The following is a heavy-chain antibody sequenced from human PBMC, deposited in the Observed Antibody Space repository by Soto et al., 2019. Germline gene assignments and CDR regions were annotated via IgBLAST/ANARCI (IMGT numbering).Heavy chain of an antibody. CDR2: IYSGDST. V-gene: IGHV3-53*01. D-gene: IGHD5-12*01. CDR3: ARDGDNYGGYYYYGMDV. J-gene: IGHJ6*02. CDR1: GFTVSSNY. Sequence: EVQLVESGGGLIQPGGSLRLSCAASGFTVSSNYMSWVRQAPGKGLEWVSDIYSGDSTNYAESVKGRFTISRDNSKNTLERQMRSLRAEDTAVYYCARDGDNYGGYYYYGMDVWGQGTTVTVSS.